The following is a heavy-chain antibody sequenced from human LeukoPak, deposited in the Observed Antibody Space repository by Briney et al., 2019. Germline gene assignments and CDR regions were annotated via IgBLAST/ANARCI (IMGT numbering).Heavy chain of an antibody. CDR3: AKGGPHIVVVPAASIDY. D-gene: IGHD2-2*01. CDR1: GFTFSSYS. J-gene: IGHJ4*02. V-gene: IGHV3-23*01. CDR2: ISGSGGST. Sequence: GGSLRLSCAASGFTFSSYSMNWVRQAPGKGLEWVSAISGSGGSTYYADSVKGRFTISRDNSKNTLYLQMNSLRAEDTAVYYCAKGGPHIVVVPAASIDYWGQGTLVTVSS.